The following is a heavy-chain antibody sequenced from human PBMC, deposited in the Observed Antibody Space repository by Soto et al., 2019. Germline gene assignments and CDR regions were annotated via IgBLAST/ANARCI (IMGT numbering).Heavy chain of an antibody. J-gene: IGHJ4*02. CDR2: IFYRGST. V-gene: IGHV4-39*01. CDR3: ARHSEGGTWNWGNYFDY. CDR1: GGSISSQSYY. Sequence: SETVSLTCSVSGGSISSQSYYWGWIRQPPGKGLEYIGSIFYRGSTFYNTSLKSRVTLDVDTSKNQFSLRLSSVTATDTAVYFCARHSEGGTWNWGNYFDYWGQGALVTVSS. D-gene: IGHD1-7*01.